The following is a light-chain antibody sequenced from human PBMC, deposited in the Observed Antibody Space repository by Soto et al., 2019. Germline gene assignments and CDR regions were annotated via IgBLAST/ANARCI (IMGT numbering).Light chain of an antibody. V-gene: IGLV2-18*02. CDR1: SSDVGNYNR. CDR2: EVT. J-gene: IGLJ2*01. Sequence: QSALTQPASVSGSPGQSITISCTGTSSDVGNYNRVSWYQQPPGTAPKLIIYEVTNRPSGVPDRFSGSKSGNTASLTISGLQAEDEADYYCSSYTISSTLDVAFGGGTKVTVL. CDR3: SSYTISSTLDVA.